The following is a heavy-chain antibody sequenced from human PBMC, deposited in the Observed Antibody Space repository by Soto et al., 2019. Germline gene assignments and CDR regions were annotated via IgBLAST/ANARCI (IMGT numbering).Heavy chain of an antibody. CDR1: GFTFSSYS. CDR2: ISSSSSYI. D-gene: IGHD6-13*01. Sequence: EVQLVESGGGLVKPGGSLRLSCAASGFTFSSYSRNWVRQAPGKGLEWVSSISSSSSYIYYADSVKGRFTISRDNAKNSLYLQMNSLRAEDTAVYYCARVVIAAAGHFDYWGQGTLVTVSS. CDR3: ARVVIAAAGHFDY. J-gene: IGHJ4*02. V-gene: IGHV3-21*01.